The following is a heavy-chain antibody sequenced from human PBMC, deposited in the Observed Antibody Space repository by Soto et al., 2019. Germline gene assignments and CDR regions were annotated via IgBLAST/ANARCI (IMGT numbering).Heavy chain of an antibody. Sequence: SETLSLTCAVYGGSFSGYYWSWIRQPPGKGLEWIGEINHSGSTNYNPSLKSRVTISVDTSKNQFSLKLRSVTAAETAVYYCARSLMVRGVIIFERRFYYGMDVWGQGTTVTVSS. CDR2: INHSGST. CDR1: GGSFSGYY. D-gene: IGHD3-10*01. J-gene: IGHJ6*02. V-gene: IGHV4-34*01. CDR3: ARSLMVRGVIIFERRFYYGMDV.